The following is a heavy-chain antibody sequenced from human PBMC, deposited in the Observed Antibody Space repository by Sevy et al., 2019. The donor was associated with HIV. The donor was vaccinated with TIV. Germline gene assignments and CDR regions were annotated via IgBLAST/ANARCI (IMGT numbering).Heavy chain of an antibody. D-gene: IGHD2-15*01. J-gene: IGHJ4*02. CDR1: GVSFSDYY. CDR3: ARGPLFSPEYCSGGTCPTIDY. V-gene: IGHV4-34*01. CDR2: VSQSGSA. Sequence: SETLSLTCAVSGVSFSDYYWAWIRQPPGKGLEWIGEVSQSGSANYNPSLRSRVIMSLDTSNNNFSLKLTSVTAADTAVYYCARGPLFSPEYCSGGTCPTIDYWSQGTLVTVSS.